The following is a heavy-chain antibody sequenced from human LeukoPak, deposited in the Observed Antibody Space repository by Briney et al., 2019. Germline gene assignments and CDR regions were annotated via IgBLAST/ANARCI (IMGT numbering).Heavy chain of an antibody. D-gene: IGHD2-15*01. CDR3: AKRGGQRVY. CDR1: GFTFGNAW. V-gene: IGHV3-23*01. CDR2: ISGSGGST. Sequence: PGGSLRLSCAASGFTFGNAWMTWVRQAPGKGLEWASAISGSGGSTYYADSVKGRFTISRDNSKNTLYLQMNSLRAEDTAVYYCAKRGGQRVYWGQGTLVTVSS. J-gene: IGHJ4*02.